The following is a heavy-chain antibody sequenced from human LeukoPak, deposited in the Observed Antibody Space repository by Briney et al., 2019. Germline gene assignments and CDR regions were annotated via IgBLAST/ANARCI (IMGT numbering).Heavy chain of an antibody. CDR3: ARLRVITGTRFDY. J-gene: IGHJ4*02. Sequence: SETLSLTCAVYGGSFSGYYWSWIRQPPGKGLEWIGEINHSGSTNYNPSLKSRVTISVDTSKNQFSLKLSSVTAADTAVYYCARLRVITGTRFDYWGQGTLVTVSS. D-gene: IGHD1-7*01. CDR1: GGSFSGYY. CDR2: INHSGST. V-gene: IGHV4-34*01.